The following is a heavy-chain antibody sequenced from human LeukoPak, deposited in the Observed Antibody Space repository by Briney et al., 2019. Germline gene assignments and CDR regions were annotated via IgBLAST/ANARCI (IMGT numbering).Heavy chain of an antibody. J-gene: IGHJ1*01. CDR1: GYTFTAYY. V-gene: IGHV1-2*04. D-gene: IGHD2-15*01. CDR2: INPNSGGT. CDR3: ARDAASGYCRDGSCYSGHFQH. Sequence: ASVKVSCKASGYTFTAYYMHWLRQAPGQGLEWMGWINPNSGGTNYAQNFQGWVTMTRDTSISTAYMELSRLRSDDTAVYYCARDAASGYCRDGSCYSGHFQHWGQGTLVTVSS.